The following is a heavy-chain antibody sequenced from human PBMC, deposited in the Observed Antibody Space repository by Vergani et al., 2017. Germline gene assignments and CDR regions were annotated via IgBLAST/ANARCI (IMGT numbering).Heavy chain of an antibody. J-gene: IGHJ6*03. Sequence: QVQLQESGPGVVKPSQTLSLTCAVSGGSISSGDHCWTWIRQRPGKGLEWIGYLFYSGTTYDNPSLRSRLTISVDTSQNQFSRKLGSVTAADTAVYYCARVDTQVPATSHFCYMDVWGKGTTVVVSS. CDR3: ARVDTQVPATSHFCYMDV. CDR2: LFYSGTT. V-gene: IGHV4-31*11. D-gene: IGHD6-25*01. CDR1: GGSISSGDHC.